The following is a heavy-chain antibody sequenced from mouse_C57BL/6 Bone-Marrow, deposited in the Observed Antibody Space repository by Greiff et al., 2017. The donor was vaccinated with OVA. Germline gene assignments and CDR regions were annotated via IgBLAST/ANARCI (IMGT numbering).Heavy chain of an antibody. CDR3: APHYYGSLKDYAMDY. CDR2: INPNNGGT. D-gene: IGHD1-1*01. J-gene: IGHJ4*01. V-gene: IGHV1-22*01. CDR1: GYTFTDYN. Sequence: VQLKQSGPELVKPGASVKMSCKASGYTFTDYNMHWVKQSHGKSLEWIGYINPNNGGTSYNQKFKGKATLTVNKSSSTAYMELRSLTSEDSAVYYCAPHYYGSLKDYAMDYWGQGTSVTVSS.